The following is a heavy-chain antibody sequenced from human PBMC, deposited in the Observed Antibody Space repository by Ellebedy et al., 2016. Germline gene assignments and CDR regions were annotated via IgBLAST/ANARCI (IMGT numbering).Heavy chain of an antibody. CDR3: ARGRQQLVLWNEYFYF. CDR2: INHSGST. CDR1: GGSISGYD. V-gene: IGHV4-34*01. D-gene: IGHD2-21*01. Sequence: SETLSLXXAVYGGSISGYDWSWIRQPPGQGLEWIGEINHSGSTSYNPSLKSRVTISVDTSKNQLSLKLNSVTAADTAVYYCARGRQQLVLWNEYFYFWGQGTLVTVSS. J-gene: IGHJ1*01.